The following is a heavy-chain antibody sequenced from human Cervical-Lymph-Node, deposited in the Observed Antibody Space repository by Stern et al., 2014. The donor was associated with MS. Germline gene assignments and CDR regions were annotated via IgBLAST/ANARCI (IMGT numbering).Heavy chain of an antibody. D-gene: IGHD1-1*01. Sequence: DQLVESGPGLVKPSQTVSLTCTVSGVSINTEGFYWSWIRQHPGKGLEWIGYIPFSGRPHYNPSLKSRVTISIDTSKNQFSLKLSSVTVADTAVYYCASPTGHWGQGALVTVSS. CDR1: GVSINTEGFY. V-gene: IGHV4-31*03. CDR2: IPFSGRP. J-gene: IGHJ1*01. CDR3: ASPTGH.